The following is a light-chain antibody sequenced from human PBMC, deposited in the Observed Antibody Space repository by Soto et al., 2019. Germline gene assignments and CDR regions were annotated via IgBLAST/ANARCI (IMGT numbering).Light chain of an antibody. V-gene: IGKV1-39*01. CDR1: QSISSY. CDR3: QQSYSTPRT. CDR2: AAS. Sequence: DIQMTQSPSSLSASVGDRVTITCRASQSISSYLNWYQQKPGKAPNLLIYAASSLQSGVPSRFSGSRSGTDFTLTISSLQPEDFATYYCQQSYSTPRTLGQGTKVEIK. J-gene: IGKJ1*01.